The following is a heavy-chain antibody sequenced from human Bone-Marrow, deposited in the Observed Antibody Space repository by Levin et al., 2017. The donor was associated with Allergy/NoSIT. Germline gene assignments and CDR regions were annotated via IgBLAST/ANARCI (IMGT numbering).Heavy chain of an antibody. CDR3: AGGSRGFWSGYYFDY. CDR1: GFTFSSYE. J-gene: IGHJ4*02. Sequence: GGSLRLSCAASGFTFSSYEMNWVRQAPGKGLEWVSYISSSGSTIYYADSVKGRFTISRDNAKNSLYLQMNSLRAEDTAVYYCAGGSRGFWSGYYFDYWGQGTLVTVSS. CDR2: ISSSGSTI. V-gene: IGHV3-48*03. D-gene: IGHD3-3*01.